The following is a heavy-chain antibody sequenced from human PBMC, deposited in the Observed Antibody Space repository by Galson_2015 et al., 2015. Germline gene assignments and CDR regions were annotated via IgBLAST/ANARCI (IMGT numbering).Heavy chain of an antibody. CDR1: GGSISSGDYY. D-gene: IGHD3-10*01. CDR3: ARGLQVIGFFDY. V-gene: IGHV4-30-4*01. J-gene: IGHJ4*02. Sequence: TLSLTCTVSGGSISSGDYYWTWTRQPPGKGLEWVGYIYYSGSTYYNPSLKSRVIISVDMSKNQFSLKLSSVAAANTAVYYCARGLQVIGFFDYWGQGTLVTVSS. CDR2: IYYSGST.